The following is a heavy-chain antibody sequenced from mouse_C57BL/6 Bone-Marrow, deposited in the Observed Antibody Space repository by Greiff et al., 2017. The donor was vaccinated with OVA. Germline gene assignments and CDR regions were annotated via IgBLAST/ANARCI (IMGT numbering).Heavy chain of an antibody. CDR3: ARLPG. V-gene: IGHV5-6*01. CDR1: GFTFSSYG. CDR2: ISSGGSYT. Sequence: EVKLMESGGDLVKPGGSLKLSCAASGFTFSSYGMSWVRQTPDKRLEWVATISSGGSYTYYPDSVKGRFTISRDNAKNTLYLQMSSLKSEDTAMYYCARLPGWGQGTLVTVSA. J-gene: IGHJ3*02.